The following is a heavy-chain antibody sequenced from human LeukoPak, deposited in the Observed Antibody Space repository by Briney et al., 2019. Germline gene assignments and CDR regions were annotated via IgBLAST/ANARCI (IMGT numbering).Heavy chain of an antibody. J-gene: IGHJ3*02. CDR3: ARERILTGYDVTHDAFDI. Sequence: ASVKVSCKASGYTFTSYYMHSVRQAPGKGLEWMGIINPSGGTTSYTQKFQGRVTMSRDASTSTVYMELSSLRSEDTAVYYGARERILTGYDVTHDAFDIWGQGTMVTVSS. D-gene: IGHD3-9*01. V-gene: IGHV1-46*01. CDR2: INPSGGTT. CDR1: GYTFTSYY.